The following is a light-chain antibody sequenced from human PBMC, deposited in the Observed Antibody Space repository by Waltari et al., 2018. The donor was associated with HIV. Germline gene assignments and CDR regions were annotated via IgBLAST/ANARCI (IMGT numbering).Light chain of an antibody. CDR2: WAS. CDR1: QSVLYNSKNKNY. V-gene: IGKV4-1*01. CDR3: QQYFRTPLT. J-gene: IGKJ1*01. Sequence: DIVMTQTPHSLALSLGERATIKSKSRQSVLYNSKNKNYLDCYQQKPGQAPKLLIYWASTRESGIPDRFSGSGSGTDFTLTITRLQAEDVATYYCQQYFRTPLTFGQGTKVEIK.